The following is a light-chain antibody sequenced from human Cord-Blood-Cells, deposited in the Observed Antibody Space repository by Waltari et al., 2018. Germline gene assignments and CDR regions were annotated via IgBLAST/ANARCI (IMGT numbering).Light chain of an antibody. J-gene: IGLJ2*01. CDR2: ADN. CDR3: QSYDSSNHVV. CDR1: SGSIGSNY. V-gene: IGLV6-57*02. Sequence: FMLTQPHPVSESPGKTVTLPGTGSSGSIGSNYVQWYQQRPGSAPTTVIYADNQRPSGVPDRFSGSSDSSSNSASLTISGLKTEDEADYYCQSYDSSNHVVFGGGTKLTVL.